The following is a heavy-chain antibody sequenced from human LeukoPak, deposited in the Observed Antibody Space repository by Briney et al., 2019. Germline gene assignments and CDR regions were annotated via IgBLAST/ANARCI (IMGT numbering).Heavy chain of an antibody. J-gene: IGHJ4*02. CDR3: AKDIKAAAVYFFDY. Sequence: PGGSLRLSCAVSGFTFSSYWMHWVRQAPGKGLVWVSRIKSDGSSIVYADSVKGRFTISRDNAKNSLYLQMNSLRAEDTALYYCAKDIKAAAVYFFDYWGQGTLVTVSS. V-gene: IGHV3-74*01. CDR2: IKSDGSSI. D-gene: IGHD6-13*01. CDR1: GFTFSSYW.